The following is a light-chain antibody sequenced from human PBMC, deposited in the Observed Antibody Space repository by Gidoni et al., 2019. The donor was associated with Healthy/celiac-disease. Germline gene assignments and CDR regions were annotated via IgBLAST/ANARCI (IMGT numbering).Light chain of an antibody. CDR3: QQYNNWWT. V-gene: IGKV3-15*01. J-gene: IGKJ1*01. CDR2: GAS. Sequence: DIVRTQSPATLSVSPGERATLSCRASQSVSSNLAWYQQKPGQAPRLLIYGASTRATGIPARFSGSGSGTEFTLTISSLQSEDFAVYYCQQYNNWWTFGQGTKVEIK. CDR1: QSVSSN.